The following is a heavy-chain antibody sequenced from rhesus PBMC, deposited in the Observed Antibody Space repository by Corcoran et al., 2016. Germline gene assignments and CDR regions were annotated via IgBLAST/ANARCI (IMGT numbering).Heavy chain of an antibody. CDR1: GFIFSSYG. CDR2: INSGGGST. D-gene: IGHD3-16*01. Sequence: EVQLVETGGGLVQPGGSLKLSCAVSGFIFSSYGMSWVRQAPGKGLELVSVINSGGGSTNDADSVKGRFTISRDHSKNTLSLQMNSLRPDDTAVYYGAKSAYYYSGSYYFDYWGQGVLVTVSS. V-gene: IGHV3S5*01. J-gene: IGHJ4*01. CDR3: AKSAYYYSGSYYFDY.